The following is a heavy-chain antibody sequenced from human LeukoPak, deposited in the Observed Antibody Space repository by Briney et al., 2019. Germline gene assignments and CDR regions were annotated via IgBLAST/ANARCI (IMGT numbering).Heavy chain of an antibody. V-gene: IGHV1-3*01. D-gene: IGHD6-19*01. CDR2: INAGNGNT. J-gene: IGHJ4*02. Sequence: GASVKVSCKASGYTFTSYAMHWVRQAPGQRLEWMGWINAGNGNTKHSQKFQGRVTITRDTSASTAYMELSSLRSEDTAVYYCAPLGIAVAGGGYWGQGTLVTVSS. CDR1: GYTFTSYA. CDR3: APLGIAVAGGGY.